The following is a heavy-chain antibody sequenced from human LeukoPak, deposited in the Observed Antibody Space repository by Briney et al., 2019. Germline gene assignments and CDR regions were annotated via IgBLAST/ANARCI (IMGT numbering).Heavy chain of an antibody. CDR2: IYYSGST. CDR1: GGSISSYY. D-gene: IGHD3-10*01. Sequence: SETLSLTCTVSGGSISSYYWSWLRQPPGKGLEWIGYIYYSGSTSYNPSLKSRVTISVDTSKNQFSLKLSSVTAADTAVYHCARARGVITPDWFDPWGQGTLVTVSS. J-gene: IGHJ5*02. V-gene: IGHV4-59*01. CDR3: ARARGVITPDWFDP.